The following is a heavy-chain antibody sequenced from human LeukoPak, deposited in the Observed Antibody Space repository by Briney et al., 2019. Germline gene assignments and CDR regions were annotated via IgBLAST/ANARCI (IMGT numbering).Heavy chain of an antibody. J-gene: IGHJ6*03. Sequence: PGGSLRLSCAASGFTFSSYAMSWVRQAPGKGLEWVSAISGSGGSTYYADSVKGRFTISRDNSKNTLYLQMNSLRAEDTAVYYCAKFSKQQNYYYYMDVWGKGTTVTVSS. V-gene: IGHV3-23*01. D-gene: IGHD6-13*01. CDR3: AKFSKQQNYYYYMDV. CDR2: ISGSGGST. CDR1: GFTFSSYA.